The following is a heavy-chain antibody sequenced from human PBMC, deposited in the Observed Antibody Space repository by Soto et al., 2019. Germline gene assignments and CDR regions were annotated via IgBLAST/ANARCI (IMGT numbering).Heavy chain of an antibody. CDR1: GFSFSSHA. D-gene: IGHD6-19*01. J-gene: IGHJ4*02. CDR2: IGGSGGST. V-gene: IGHV3-23*01. CDR3: AKDYTNGWFYFDY. Sequence: GSLRLSCTASGFSFSSHAMSWVRQAPGKGLEWVSGIGGSGGSTYHAESVRGRFTISRDNSKNTLYLQMNSLRADDTAVYFCAKDYTNGWFYFDYWGRGTLVTVSS.